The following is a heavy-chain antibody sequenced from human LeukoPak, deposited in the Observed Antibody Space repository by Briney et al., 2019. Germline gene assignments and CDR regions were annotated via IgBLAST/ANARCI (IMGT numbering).Heavy chain of an antibody. CDR1: GGSINSRNNY. Sequence: SESLSLTCTVSGGSINSRNNYWGWIRQPPGKGLEWIAIISDTGTTYYSPSLKSRLTISVDTSKNQFSLTLSSVTAADTAVYYCARRNYPYYFDYWGQGTLVTVSS. CDR2: ISDTGTT. J-gene: IGHJ4*02. D-gene: IGHD1-7*01. V-gene: IGHV4-39*01. CDR3: ARRNYPYYFDY.